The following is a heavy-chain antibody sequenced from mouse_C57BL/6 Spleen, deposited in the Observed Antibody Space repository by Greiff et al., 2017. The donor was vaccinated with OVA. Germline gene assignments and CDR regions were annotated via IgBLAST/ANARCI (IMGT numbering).Heavy chain of an antibody. Sequence: QVQLQQSGAELVRPGASVKLSCKASGYTFTDYYITWVKQRPGQGLEWIARIYPGSGNTYYNEKFKGKATLTADKSSSTAYMQLSSLTSEDSAVYFYARENYYGSSYGFAYWGQGTLVTVSA. D-gene: IGHD1-1*01. J-gene: IGHJ3*01. CDR3: ARENYYGSSYGFAY. CDR1: GYTFTDYY. V-gene: IGHV1-76*01. CDR2: IYPGSGNT.